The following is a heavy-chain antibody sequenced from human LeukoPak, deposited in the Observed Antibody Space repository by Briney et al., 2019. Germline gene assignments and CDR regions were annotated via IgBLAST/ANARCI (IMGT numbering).Heavy chain of an antibody. CDR3: ARDRNYYDSSGYFW. J-gene: IGHJ4*02. CDR1: GGTFSSYA. V-gene: IGHV1-69*06. CDR2: IIPIFGTA. Sequence: SVKVSCKASGGTFSSYAISWVRQAPGQGLEWMGGIIPIFGTANYAQKFQGRVTITADKSTSTAYMELSSLRSEDTAVYYCARDRNYYDSSGYFWWGQGTLVTVSS. D-gene: IGHD3-22*01.